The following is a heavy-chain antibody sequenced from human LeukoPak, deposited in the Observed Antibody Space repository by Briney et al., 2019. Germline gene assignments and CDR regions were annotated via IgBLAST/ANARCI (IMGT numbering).Heavy chain of an antibody. CDR2: IHSGGNT. CDR1: WFTVSSNY. J-gene: IGHJ4*02. CDR3: ASGENAQQVFHY. D-gene: IGHD4-17*01. V-gene: IGHV3-53*05. Sequence: PGGSLRLSCAASWFTVSSNYMSGVRQAPGKGVERVSVIHSGGNTVYADSVKGQFTISRDNSKNTLYLQMNSLRGEDTAVYYCASGENAQQVFHYWGQGTLVTVSS.